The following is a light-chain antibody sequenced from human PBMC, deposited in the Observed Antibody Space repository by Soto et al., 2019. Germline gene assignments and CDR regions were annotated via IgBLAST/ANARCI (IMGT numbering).Light chain of an antibody. CDR1: QSLKAAGQNCSDY. CDR3: QQYALWPLT. Sequence: DIVMTQSPATLSVSPGERATLSCRASQSLKAAGQNCSDYLAWYQQKPGQAPRLLIYGASTRATGVPARFSGSGSGSEFTLTISSLQSEDFAVYYCQQYALWPLTFGGGTNVEIK. CDR2: GAS. V-gene: IGKV3-15*01. J-gene: IGKJ4*01.